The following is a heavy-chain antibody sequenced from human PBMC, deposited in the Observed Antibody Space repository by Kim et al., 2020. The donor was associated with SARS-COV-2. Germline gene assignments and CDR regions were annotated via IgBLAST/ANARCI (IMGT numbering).Heavy chain of an antibody. Sequence: GGSLRLSCAASGFTFDDYGMSWVRQAPGKGLEWVSGINWNGGSTGYADSVKGRFTISRDNAKNSLYLQMNSLRAEDTALYYCARVLRGPGYSSGWYRSGVDYWGQGTLVTVSS. CDR1: GFTFDDYG. CDR3: ARVLRGPGYSSGWYRSGVDY. V-gene: IGHV3-20*04. CDR2: INWNGGST. D-gene: IGHD6-19*01. J-gene: IGHJ4*02.